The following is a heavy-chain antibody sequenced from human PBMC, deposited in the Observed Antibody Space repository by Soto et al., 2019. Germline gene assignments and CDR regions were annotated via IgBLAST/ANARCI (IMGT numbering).Heavy chain of an antibody. Sequence: KPGGSLRLSCAASGFTFSSYSMNWVRQAPGKGLEWVSSISSSSSYIYYADSVKGRFTISRDNAKNSLYLQMNSLRAEDTAVYYCARDNRENYDILTGPNWFDPWGQGTLVTVSS. D-gene: IGHD3-9*01. CDR2: ISSSSSYI. J-gene: IGHJ5*02. CDR1: GFTFSSYS. V-gene: IGHV3-21*01. CDR3: ARDNRENYDILTGPNWFDP.